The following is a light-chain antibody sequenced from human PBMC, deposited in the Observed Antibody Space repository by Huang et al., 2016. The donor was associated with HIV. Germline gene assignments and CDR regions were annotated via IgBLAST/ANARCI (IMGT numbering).Light chain of an antibody. CDR2: WAS. J-gene: IGKJ3*01. V-gene: IGKV4-1*01. CDR3: QQYYTAPFT. Sequence: DILMTQSPDFLAVSLGERATINCRSSRNIFYNSNKKNYLAWYQQRPGQPPKLIIHWASTRESGVPDRVSGSGSETDFTLTISSLQAEDVAIYYCQQYYTAPFTFGPGTKVDI. CDR1: RNIFYNSNKKNY.